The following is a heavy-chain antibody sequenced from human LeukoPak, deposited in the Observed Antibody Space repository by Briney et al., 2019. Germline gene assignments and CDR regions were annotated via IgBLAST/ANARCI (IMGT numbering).Heavy chain of an antibody. D-gene: IGHD3-22*01. CDR3: AREIIYYDSSGYYPY. Sequence: ASVKVSCKASGYTFTSYGISWVRQAPGQGLEWMGWISAYSGNTNYAQKLQGRVTMTTDTSTSTAYMELRSLRSDDTAVYYCAREIIYYDSSGYYPYWGQGTLVTVSS. CDR2: ISAYSGNT. J-gene: IGHJ4*02. CDR1: GYTFTSYG. V-gene: IGHV1-18*01.